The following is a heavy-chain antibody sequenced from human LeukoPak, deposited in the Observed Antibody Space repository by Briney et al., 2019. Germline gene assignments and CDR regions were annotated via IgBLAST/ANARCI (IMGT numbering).Heavy chain of an antibody. CDR3: ARGDQYDFWSGSGGTMDV. Sequence: ASVKVSCKASGYTFTSYDINWVRQATGQGLEWMGWMNPNSGNTGYAQKFQGRVTITRNTSISTAYMELSSLRSEDTAVYYCARGDQYDFWSGSGGTMDVWGKGTTVTVSS. V-gene: IGHV1-8*03. CDR2: MNPNSGNT. J-gene: IGHJ6*03. CDR1: GYTFTSYD. D-gene: IGHD3-3*01.